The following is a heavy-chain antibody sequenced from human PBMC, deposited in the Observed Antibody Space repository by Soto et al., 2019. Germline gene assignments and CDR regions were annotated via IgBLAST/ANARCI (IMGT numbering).Heavy chain of an antibody. J-gene: IGHJ3*02. Sequence: SETLSLTCVVSGGSINSGDFFWNWIRQHPERGLEWIGYIYNRGGTFYNPSLKSRVTISVDTSKNQFSLKLSSVTAADTAVYYCARENIVVVVADKTDAFEIWGQGTMVT. CDR3: ARENIVVVVADKTDAFEI. CDR2: IYNRGGT. CDR1: GGSINSGDFF. D-gene: IGHD2-15*01. V-gene: IGHV4-30-4*08.